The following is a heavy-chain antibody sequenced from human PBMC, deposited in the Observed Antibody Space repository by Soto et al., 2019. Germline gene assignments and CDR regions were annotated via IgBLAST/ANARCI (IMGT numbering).Heavy chain of an antibody. CDR1: GYTFTTYA. CDR2: IVTSNGDT. D-gene: IGHD6-13*01. J-gene: IGHJ5*02. CDR3: ARDGATAGTPRNWFDP. V-gene: IGHV1-3*05. Sequence: QVQLVQSGAEEKKPGASVKVSCKTSGYTFTTYAVHWVRQAPGQRLEWMGWIVTSNGDTRYSEKFQGRVSITRDTSATTAYMELSSLRSEDTAVYYCARDGATAGTPRNWFDPWGQGTLVTVSS.